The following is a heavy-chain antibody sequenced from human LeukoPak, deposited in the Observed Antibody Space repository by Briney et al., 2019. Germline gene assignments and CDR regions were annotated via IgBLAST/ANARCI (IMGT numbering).Heavy chain of an antibody. CDR1: GYTFTSYY. V-gene: IGHV1-46*01. CDR2: INPSGGST. D-gene: IGHD3-10*01. CDR3: ARDHEYYYGSGSYYPGGCDY. J-gene: IGHJ4*02. Sequence: ASVKVSCKASGYTFTSYYMHWVRQAPGQGLEWMGIINPSGGSTSYAQKFQGRVTMTRDTSKSTVYMELSSLRSEDTAVYYCARDHEYYYGSGSYYPGGCDYWGQGTLVTVSS.